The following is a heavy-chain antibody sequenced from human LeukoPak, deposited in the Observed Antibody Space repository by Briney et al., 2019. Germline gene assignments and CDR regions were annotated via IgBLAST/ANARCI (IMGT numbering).Heavy chain of an antibody. CDR1: GYTFTDYY. CDR3: AREAGGSDTYYLDY. CDR2: INPRSGGI. D-gene: IGHD1-26*01. Sequence: ASVKVSCKTPGYTFTDYYIHWVRQAPGQRLEWMGRINPRSGGINYAQKFQGRVTMTRDTAISTAYMDLSGLRSDDTAVYYCAREAGGSDTYYLDYWGQGVLVTVSS. V-gene: IGHV1-2*06. J-gene: IGHJ4*02.